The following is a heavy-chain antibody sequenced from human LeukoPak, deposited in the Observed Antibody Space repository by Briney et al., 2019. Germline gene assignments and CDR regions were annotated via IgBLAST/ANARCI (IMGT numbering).Heavy chain of an antibody. D-gene: IGHD7-27*01. CDR3: ARDKAFGNWAMDV. Sequence: SETLSLTCTVSGDSISISSYYWGWIRQPPGKGLEWIGSIYYSGDTFYNPSLKSRVTISVDTSKNQFSLKLNSVTAADTAVYYCARDKAFGNWAMDVWGQGTRVTVSS. CDR2: IYYSGDT. CDR1: GDSISISSYY. V-gene: IGHV4-39*07. J-gene: IGHJ6*02.